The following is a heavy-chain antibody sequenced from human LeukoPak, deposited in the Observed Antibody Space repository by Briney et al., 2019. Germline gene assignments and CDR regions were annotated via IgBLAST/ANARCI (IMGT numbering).Heavy chain of an antibody. CDR3: AREDLYYYDSSGYLY. V-gene: IGHV3-33*08. D-gene: IGHD3-22*01. CDR2: IWYDGSNK. CDR1: GFTFSSYG. J-gene: IGHJ4*02. Sequence: GRSLRLSCAASGFTFSSYGMHWVRQAPGKGLEWVAVIWYDGSNKYYADSVKGRFTISRDNSKNTLYLQMNSLRAEDTAVYYCAREDLYYYDSSGYLYWGQGTLVTVSS.